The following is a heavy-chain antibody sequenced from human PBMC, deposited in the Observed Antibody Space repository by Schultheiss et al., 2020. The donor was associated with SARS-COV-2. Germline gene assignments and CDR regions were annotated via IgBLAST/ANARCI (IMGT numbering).Heavy chain of an antibody. CDR3: EKPSPLGELLFPGYFDY. Sequence: GGSLRLSCAASGFTFSSYAMSWVRQAPGKGLEWVSAISGSGGSTYYADSVKGRFTISRDNAKNSLYLQMNSLRAEDTAVYYCEKPSPLGELLFPGYFDYWGQGTLVTVSS. CDR1: GFTFSSYA. V-gene: IGHV3-23*01. D-gene: IGHD3-10*01. CDR2: ISGSGGST. J-gene: IGHJ4*02.